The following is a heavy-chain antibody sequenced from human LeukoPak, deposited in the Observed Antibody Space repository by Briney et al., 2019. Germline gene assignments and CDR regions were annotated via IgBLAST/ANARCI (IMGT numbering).Heavy chain of an antibody. Sequence: ASVKVSCKASGYTFTGYYMHWVRQAPGQGLEWMGWINPNSGGTDYAQKFQGRVTMTRDTSISTAYMELSRLRSDDTAVYYCARKPVTMIVVVVNHAFDIWGQGTMVAVSS. CDR2: INPNSGGT. CDR3: ARKPVTMIVVVVNHAFDI. J-gene: IGHJ3*02. D-gene: IGHD3-22*01. V-gene: IGHV1-2*02. CDR1: GYTFTGYY.